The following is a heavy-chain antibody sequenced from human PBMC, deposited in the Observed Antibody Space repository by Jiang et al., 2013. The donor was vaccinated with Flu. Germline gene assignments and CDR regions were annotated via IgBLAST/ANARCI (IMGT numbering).Heavy chain of an antibody. D-gene: IGHD6-13*01. J-gene: IGHJ4*02. V-gene: IGHV1-2*06. CDR1: GYTFTGYY. CDR3: ARIVAAAGTSLDY. Sequence: AEVKKPGASVKVSCKASGYTFTGYYMHWVRQAPGQGLEWMGRINPNSGGTNYAQKFQGRVTMTRNTSISTAYMELSRLRSDDTAVYYCARIVAAAGTSLDYWGQGTLVTVSS. CDR2: INPNSGGT.